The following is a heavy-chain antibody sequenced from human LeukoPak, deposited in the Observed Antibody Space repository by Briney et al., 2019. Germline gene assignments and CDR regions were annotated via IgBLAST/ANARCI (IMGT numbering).Heavy chain of an antibody. J-gene: IGHJ6*03. CDR3: ARGKSYYDYVWGSYRPMDV. V-gene: IGHV4-34*01. Sequence: SETLSLTCTVSGGSISSYYWSWIRQPPGKGLEWIGEINHSGSTNYNPSLKSRVTISVDTSKNQFSPKLSSVTAADTAVYYCARGKSYYDYVWGSYRPMDVWGKGTTVTISS. D-gene: IGHD3-16*02. CDR1: GGSISSYY. CDR2: INHSGST.